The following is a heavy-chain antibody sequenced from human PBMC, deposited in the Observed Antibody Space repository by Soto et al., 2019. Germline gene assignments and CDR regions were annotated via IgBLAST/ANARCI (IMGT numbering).Heavy chain of an antibody. J-gene: IGHJ4*02. V-gene: IGHV5-51*01. CDR1: GYSFTSYW. CDR2: IYPGDSDT. D-gene: IGHD6-19*01. CDR3: ARDPHRSGWYEWVSMTSSIDFDL. Sequence: GESLKISCKGSGYSFTSYWIGWVRQMPGKGLEWMGIIYPGDSDTRYSPSFQGQVTISADKSISTAYLQWSSLKASDTAMYYCARDPHRSGWYEWVSMTSSIDFDLWGRGTLVTVSS.